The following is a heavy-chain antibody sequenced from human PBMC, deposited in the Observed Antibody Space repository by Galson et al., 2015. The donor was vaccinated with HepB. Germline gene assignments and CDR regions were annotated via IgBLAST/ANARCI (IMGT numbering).Heavy chain of an antibody. V-gene: IGHV3-23*01. CDR2: ISGSGGST. Sequence: SLRLSCAASGFTFSSYAMSWVRQAPGKGLEWVSAISGSGGSTYYADSVKGRSTISRDNSKNTLYLQMNSLRAEDTAVYYCAKDPILGYCSGGSCYGVAKVPYGMDVWGQGTTVTVSS. CDR1: GFTFSSYA. J-gene: IGHJ6*02. CDR3: AKDPILGYCSGGSCYGVAKVPYGMDV. D-gene: IGHD2-15*01.